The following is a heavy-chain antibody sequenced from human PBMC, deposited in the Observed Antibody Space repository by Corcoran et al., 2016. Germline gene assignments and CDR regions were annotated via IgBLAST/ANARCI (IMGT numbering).Heavy chain of an antibody. J-gene: IGHJ6*02. CDR1: GFTFSSYG. V-gene: IGHV3-30*18. CDR3: EKDVHYYDSSGYYRVLSNYYYGMDV. CDR2: ISYDGSNK. D-gene: IGHD3-22*01. Sequence: QVQLVESGGGVVQPGRSLRLSCAASGFTFSSYGMHWVRQAPGKGLEWVAVISYDGSNKYYADSVKGRFTISRDNSKNKLYLQMNSLRAEDTAVYYCEKDVHYYDSSGYYRVLSNYYYGMDVWGQGTTVTVSS.